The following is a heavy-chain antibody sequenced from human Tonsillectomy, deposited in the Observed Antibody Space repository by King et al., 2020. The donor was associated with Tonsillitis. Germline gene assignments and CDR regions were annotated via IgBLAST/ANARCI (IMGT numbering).Heavy chain of an antibody. Sequence: QLVQSGGGLVKPGGSLRLSCAASGFTFSSYSMNWDRQAPGKGLEWVSSISSSSSYIYYTDSLKGRFTISRDNAKNSLYLQMNSLRAEDTAVYYCASTDGDFPYYFDYWGQGTLVTVSS. CDR2: ISSSSSYI. V-gene: IGHV3-21*01. CDR3: ASTDGDFPYYFDY. J-gene: IGHJ4*02. D-gene: IGHD4-17*01. CDR1: GFTFSSYS.